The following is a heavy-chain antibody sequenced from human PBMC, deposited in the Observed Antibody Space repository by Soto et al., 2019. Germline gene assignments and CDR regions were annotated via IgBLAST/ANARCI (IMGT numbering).Heavy chain of an antibody. Sequence: AGGSLRLSCAASGFTFSSYSMNWVRQAPGKGLEWVSYISSSSSTIYYADSVKGRFTISRDNAKNSLYLQMNSLRDEDTAVYYCARGGFTMIVPNWFDPWGQGTLVTVSS. J-gene: IGHJ5*02. D-gene: IGHD3-22*01. CDR2: ISSSSSTI. CDR1: GFTFSSYS. CDR3: ARGGFTMIVPNWFDP. V-gene: IGHV3-48*02.